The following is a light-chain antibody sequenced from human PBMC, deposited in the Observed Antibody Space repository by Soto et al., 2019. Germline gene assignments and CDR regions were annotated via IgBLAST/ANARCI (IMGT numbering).Light chain of an antibody. CDR1: SSDVGGYNY. Sequence: QSALTQPASVSGSPGQSITISCTGTSSDVGGYNYVSWYQQHPGKAPKLMIYDVSNRPSGVSNRFSGSKSGNTASLTISGLQAEDEAEYYCSSYTSSSDWVFGGGTQLTVL. V-gene: IGLV2-14*01. CDR3: SSYTSSSDWV. J-gene: IGLJ3*02. CDR2: DVS.